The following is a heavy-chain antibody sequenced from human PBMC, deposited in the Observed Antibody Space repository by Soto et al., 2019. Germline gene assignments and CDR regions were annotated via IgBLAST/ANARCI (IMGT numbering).Heavy chain of an antibody. V-gene: IGHV3-30*03. CDR1: GFIFSTYG. J-gene: IGHJ4*02. CDR3: ATVPVLLWFGELQSDYFDY. CDR2: ISNDGGNK. D-gene: IGHD3-10*01. Sequence: HPGGSLRLSCAASGFIFSTYGMHWVRQAPGKGLEWVASISNDGGNKYYADSVKGRFTISRDNSKNKLYLQMNSLKAEDTAVYYCATVPVLLWFGELQSDYFDYWGQGTLVTVSS.